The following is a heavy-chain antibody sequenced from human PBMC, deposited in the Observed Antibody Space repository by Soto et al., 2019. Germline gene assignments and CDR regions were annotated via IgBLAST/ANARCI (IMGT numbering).Heavy chain of an antibody. CDR2: IKQDGSEK. CDR1: GFTFSSYW. CDR3: ARNDYGGNGYFEY. V-gene: IGHV3-7*01. J-gene: IGHJ4*02. D-gene: IGHD4-17*01. Sequence: WGSLRLSCAASGFTFSSYWMSWVRQDPGKGLEWVANIKQDGSEKYYVDSVKGRFTISRDNAKNSLYLQMNSLRAEDTAVYYCARNDYGGNGYFEYWGQGTLVNVSA.